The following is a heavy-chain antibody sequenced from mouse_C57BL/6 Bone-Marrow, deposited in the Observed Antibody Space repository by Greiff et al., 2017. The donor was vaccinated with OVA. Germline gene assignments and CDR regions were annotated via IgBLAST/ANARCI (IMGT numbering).Heavy chain of an antibody. CDR1: GYTFTSYW. V-gene: IGHV1-55*01. D-gene: IGHD2-4*01. Sequence: QVQLQQPGAELVKPGASVKMSCKASGYTFTSYWITWVKQRPGQGLEWIGDIYPGSGSTNYNEKFKSKATLTVATSSSTAYMQLSSLTSEDSAVYYCARDDYDEDWYFDVWGTGTTATVSS. J-gene: IGHJ1*03. CDR2: IYPGSGST. CDR3: ARDDYDEDWYFDV.